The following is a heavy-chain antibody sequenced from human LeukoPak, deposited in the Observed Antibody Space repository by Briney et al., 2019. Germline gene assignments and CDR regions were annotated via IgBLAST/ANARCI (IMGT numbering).Heavy chain of an antibody. Sequence: GGSLRLSCAASGFPVSSYSMTWVRQAPGKGLEWVANIKPDGTTKFYVDSVKGRFTISRDNALNSLYLQMNRLRAEDTAIYYCARSIPYGTTWYARSDYWGQGTLVTVSS. D-gene: IGHD6-13*01. CDR3: ARSIPYGTTWYARSDY. CDR2: IKPDGTTK. V-gene: IGHV3-7*03. CDR1: GFPVSSYS. J-gene: IGHJ4*02.